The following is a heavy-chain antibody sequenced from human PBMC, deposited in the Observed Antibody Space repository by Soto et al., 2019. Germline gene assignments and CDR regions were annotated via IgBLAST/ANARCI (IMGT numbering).Heavy chain of an antibody. CDR3: ERSGYDYIWGRYRPYYFDY. D-gene: IGHD3-16*02. CDR2: IYHSGST. Sequence: QVQLQESGPGLVKPSGTLSLTCAVSSGSISSSNWWSWVRQPPGKGLEWIGEIYHSGSTNYNPSLKSRVTISVDKSKIQFSLKLSSVTAADTAVYYCERSGYDYIWGRYRPYYFDYWGQGTMVTVSS. J-gene: IGHJ4*02. CDR1: SGSISSSNW. V-gene: IGHV4-4*02.